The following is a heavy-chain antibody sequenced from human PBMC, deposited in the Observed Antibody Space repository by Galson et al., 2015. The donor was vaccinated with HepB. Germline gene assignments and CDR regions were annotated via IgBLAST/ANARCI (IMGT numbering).Heavy chain of an antibody. V-gene: IGHV4-30-4*01. D-gene: IGHD6-13*01. CDR1: GGSISSGDYY. Sequence: LSLTCTVSGGSISSGDYYWSWIRQPPGKGLEWIGYIYYSGSTYYNPSLKSRVTISVDTSKNQFSLKLSSVTAADTAVYYCATTAGTPVNWFDPWGQGTLVTVSS. CDR2: IYYSGST. J-gene: IGHJ5*02. CDR3: ATTAGTPVNWFDP.